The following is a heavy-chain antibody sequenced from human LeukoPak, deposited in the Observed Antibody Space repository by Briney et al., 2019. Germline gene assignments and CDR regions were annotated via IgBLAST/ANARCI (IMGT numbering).Heavy chain of an antibody. CDR1: GGSISSYY. Sequence: PSETLSLTCTVSGGSISSYYWSWIRQPPGKGLEWIGYIYYSGSTNYNPSLKSRVTISVDTSKNQFSLKLSSVTAADTAVYYCARFRGRGTAMVMYFDYWGQGTLVTVSS. J-gene: IGHJ4*02. CDR2: IYYSGST. CDR3: ARFRGRGTAMVMYFDY. V-gene: IGHV4-59*12. D-gene: IGHD5-18*01.